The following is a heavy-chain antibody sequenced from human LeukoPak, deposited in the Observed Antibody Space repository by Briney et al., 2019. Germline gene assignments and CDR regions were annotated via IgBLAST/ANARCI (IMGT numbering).Heavy chain of an antibody. CDR2: IYYSGST. D-gene: IGHD4-17*01. Sequence: SETLSLTCTVSGGSISDYYCNWFRQPPGKGLEWIGYIYYSGSTNYNPSLKSRVTISRDTSRNQLSLKMSSVTTADTAVYFCARAGEITVTGDHWGQGTLVTVSP. CDR3: ARAGEITVTGDH. J-gene: IGHJ4*02. CDR1: GGSISDYY. V-gene: IGHV4-59*01.